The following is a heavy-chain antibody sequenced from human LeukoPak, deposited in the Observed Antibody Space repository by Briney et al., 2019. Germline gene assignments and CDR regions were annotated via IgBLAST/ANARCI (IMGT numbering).Heavy chain of an antibody. Sequence: GASVKVSCKASGYTFTSYGISWVRQAPGQGLEWMGWISAYNGNTNYAQKLEGRVTMTTDTSTSTAYMELRSLRSDDTAVYYCARDKGAPMVRGVYGMDVWSKGTTVTVSS. V-gene: IGHV1-18*04. CDR3: ARDKGAPMVRGVYGMDV. CDR2: ISAYNGNT. D-gene: IGHD3-10*01. CDR1: GYTFTSYG. J-gene: IGHJ6*04.